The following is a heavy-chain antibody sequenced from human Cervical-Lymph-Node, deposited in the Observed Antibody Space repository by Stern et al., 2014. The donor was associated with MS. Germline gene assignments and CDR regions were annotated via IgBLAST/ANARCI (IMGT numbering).Heavy chain of an antibody. CDR1: GDSISSRYW. D-gene: IGHD3-16*01. J-gene: IGHJ5*02. CDR2: IFHTGDT. CDR3: VRPLPDRRGIDP. Sequence: QLQLQESGPGLVKPSGTLSLTCTVSGDSISSRYWWTWVRQPPGKGLEWIGEIFHTGDTKYNPSLRSRVTISVDKPNNQFSLKLMSVTAADTAVYYCVRPLPDRRGIDPWGQGTLVTVSS. V-gene: IGHV4-4*02.